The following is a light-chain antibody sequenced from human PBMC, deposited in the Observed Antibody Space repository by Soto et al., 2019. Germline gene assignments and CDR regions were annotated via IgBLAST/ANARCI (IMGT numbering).Light chain of an antibody. CDR2: SNN. V-gene: IGLV1-44*01. CDR1: SSNIGDNT. CDR3: AAWYDSLNGVV. Sequence: QSVLTQPPSASGTPGQRVTISCSGSSSNIGDNTVNWYQQFPGTAPKLLIHSNNERPSVVPERFSGSKSGTSASLAITGLHSEDEADYYCAAWYDSLNGVVFGGGTKLTVL. J-gene: IGLJ2*01.